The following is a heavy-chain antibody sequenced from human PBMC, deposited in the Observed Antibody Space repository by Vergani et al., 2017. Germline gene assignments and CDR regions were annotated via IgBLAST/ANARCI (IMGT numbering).Heavy chain of an antibody. CDR1: GYTFTGYY. CDR3: ARVMGERGRSSSWYPAEYFQH. J-gene: IGHJ1*01. CDR2: INPNSGGT. Sequence: QVQLVQSGAEVKKPGASVKVFCKASGYTFTGYYMHWVRQAPGQGLEWMGWINPNSGGTNYAQKFQGRVTMTRDTSISTAYMELSRLRSDDTDVYYCARVMGERGRSSSWYPAEYFQHWGQGTLVTVSS. D-gene: IGHD6-13*01. V-gene: IGHV1-2*02.